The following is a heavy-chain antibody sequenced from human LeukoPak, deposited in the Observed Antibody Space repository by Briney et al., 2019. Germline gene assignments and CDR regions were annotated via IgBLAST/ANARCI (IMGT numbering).Heavy chain of an antibody. J-gene: IGHJ4*02. Sequence: GGSLRLSCVASGFTFSNAWMYGVRQAPGKGLAWIGRIKSKTDGGTTDYAAPVKGRFTISRDDSKNTFYLQMNSLKNEDTAVYYCTIRYYDILTGYFNPHFDYWGQGTLVTVSS. D-gene: IGHD3-9*01. CDR2: IKSKTDGGTT. CDR1: GFTFSNAW. V-gene: IGHV3-15*01. CDR3: TIRYYDILTGYFNPHFDY.